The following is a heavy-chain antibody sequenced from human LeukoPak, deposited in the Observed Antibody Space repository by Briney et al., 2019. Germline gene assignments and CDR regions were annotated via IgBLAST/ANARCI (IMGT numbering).Heavy chain of an antibody. D-gene: IGHD3-10*01. CDR1: GFTFDDYA. J-gene: IGHJ6*03. CDR2: ISWDGGST. CDR3: AKDLYGSGSYYLDV. V-gene: IGHV3-43D*04. Sequence: GGSLRLSCAASGFTFDDYAMHWVRQAPGKGLEWVSLISWDGGSTYYADSVKGRFTISRDNSKNSLYLQMNSLRAEDTALYYCAKDLYGSGSYYLDVRGKGTTVTVSS.